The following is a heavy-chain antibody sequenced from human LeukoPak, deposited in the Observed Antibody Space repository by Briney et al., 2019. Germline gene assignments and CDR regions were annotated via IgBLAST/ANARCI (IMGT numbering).Heavy chain of an antibody. CDR3: AKGGGTILGVDPNWFDP. J-gene: IGHJ5*02. CDR1: GFTFSSYA. Sequence: QPGASLRLSCAASGFTFSSYAMSWVRRAPGKGLEWVSAISGSGGSTYYADSVKGRFTISRDNSKNTLYLQMNSLRAEDTAVYYCAKGGGTILGVDPNWFDPWGQGTLVTVSS. CDR2: ISGSGGST. V-gene: IGHV3-23*01. D-gene: IGHD3-3*01.